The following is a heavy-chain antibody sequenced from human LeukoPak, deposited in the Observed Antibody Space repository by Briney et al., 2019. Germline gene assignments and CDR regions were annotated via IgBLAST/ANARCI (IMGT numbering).Heavy chain of an antibody. CDR3: ARDPDGTARNYFDY. CDR1: GFTVSSNY. V-gene: IGHV3-21*03. CDR2: ISTSSSYI. D-gene: IGHD1/OR15-1a*01. Sequence: PGGSLRLSCAASGFTVSSNYMSWVRQPPGKGLEWVSSISTSSSYIYYADSVKGRFTISRDNAKNSLYLQVNSLRAEDTAVYYCARDPDGTARNYFDYWGQGTLVTVSS. J-gene: IGHJ4*02.